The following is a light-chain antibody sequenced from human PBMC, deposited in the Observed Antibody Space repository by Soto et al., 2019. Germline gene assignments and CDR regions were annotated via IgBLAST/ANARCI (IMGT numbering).Light chain of an antibody. J-gene: IGKJ1*01. Sequence: EIVXTXXPXTLSLSPGERATLSCRASQSVSSSYLAWYQQKPGQAPRLLIYGASSRATGIPDRFSGSGSGTDFTLTISRLEPEDFAVYYCQQYGSSPTFGQGTKVEIK. CDR3: QQYGSSPT. CDR1: QSVSSSY. V-gene: IGKV3-20*01. CDR2: GAS.